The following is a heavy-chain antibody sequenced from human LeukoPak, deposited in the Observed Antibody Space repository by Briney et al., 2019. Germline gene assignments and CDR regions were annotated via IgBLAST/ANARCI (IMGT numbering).Heavy chain of an antibody. CDR1: GFTFDDYA. V-gene: IGHV3-9*01. CDR2: ISWNSGSI. Sequence: TGRALRLSCAASGFTFDDYAMHWVRQAPGKGLEWVSGISWNSGSIGYADSVKGRFTISRDNAKNSLYLQMNSLRAEDTALYYCAKDVLRYLPPDAFDIWGQGTMVTVSS. J-gene: IGHJ3*02. CDR3: AKDVLRYLPPDAFDI. D-gene: IGHD3-9*01.